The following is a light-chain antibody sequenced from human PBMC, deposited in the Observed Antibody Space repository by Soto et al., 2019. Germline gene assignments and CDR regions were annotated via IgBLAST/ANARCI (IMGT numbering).Light chain of an antibody. Sequence: EIVLTQSPGTLSLSPGESATLSCRASQSVSSRNLDWYQQKPGQAPRLLIYGASSRAIGIPDRFTGSGSGTDFTLTITSLEPEDFALYYCQHYYQPPLTFGGGTKVEIK. J-gene: IGKJ4*01. CDR3: QHYYQPPLT. CDR1: QSVSSRN. CDR2: GAS. V-gene: IGKV3-20*01.